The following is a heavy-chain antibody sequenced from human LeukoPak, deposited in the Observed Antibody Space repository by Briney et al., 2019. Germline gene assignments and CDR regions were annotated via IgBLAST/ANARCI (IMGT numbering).Heavy chain of an antibody. Sequence: SETLSLTCNVSGGPISSSTYYWNWIRQPPGKGLEWIGYIYYTGSTNYNSSLKSRVTISVDTSKNQFSLKLSSVTTADTAIYYCARGATSVTTWFDPWGQGTLVTVSS. V-gene: IGHV4-61*01. CDR2: IYYTGST. CDR3: ARGATSVTTWFDP. J-gene: IGHJ5*02. CDR1: GGPISSSTYY. D-gene: IGHD4-17*01.